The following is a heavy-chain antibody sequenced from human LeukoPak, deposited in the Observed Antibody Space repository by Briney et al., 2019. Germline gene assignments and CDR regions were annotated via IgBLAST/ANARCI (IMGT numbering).Heavy chain of an antibody. J-gene: IGHJ4*02. D-gene: IGHD6-6*01. CDR3: ARGLRTARRQRFDY. CDR1: GGSFSGYY. CDR2: INHSGST. Sequence: SETLSLTCAVYGGSFSGYYWSWIRQPPGKGLEWIGEINHSGSTNYNPSLKSRVTISVDTSKNQFSLKLSSVTAADTAVYYCARGLRTARRQRFDYWGQGTLVTVSS. V-gene: IGHV4-34*01.